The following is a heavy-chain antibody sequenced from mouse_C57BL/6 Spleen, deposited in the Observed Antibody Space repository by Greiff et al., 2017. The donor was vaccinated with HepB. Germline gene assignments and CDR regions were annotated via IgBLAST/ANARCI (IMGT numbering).Heavy chain of an antibody. Sequence: VQRVESGAELVKPGASVKLSCKASGYTFTSYWMQWVKQRPGQGLEWIGEIDPSDSYTNYNQKFKGKATLTVDTSSSTAYMQLSSLTSEDSAVYYCAMRRYFDVWGTGTTVTVSS. CDR2: IDPSDSYT. V-gene: IGHV1-50*01. J-gene: IGHJ1*03. CDR1: GYTFTSYW. CDR3: AMRRYFDV.